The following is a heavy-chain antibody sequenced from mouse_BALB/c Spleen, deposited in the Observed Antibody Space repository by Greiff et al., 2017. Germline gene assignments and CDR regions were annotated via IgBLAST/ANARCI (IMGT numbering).Heavy chain of an antibody. Sequence: EVMLVESGGGLVQPGGSLKLSCAASGFTFSSYTMSWVRQTPEKRLEWVAYISNGGGSTYYPDTVKGRFTISRDNAKNTLYLQMSSLKSEDTAMYYCARVGYYGRGFAYWGQGTLVTVSA. V-gene: IGHV5-12-2*01. CDR2: ISNGGGST. CDR1: GFTFSSYT. J-gene: IGHJ3*01. D-gene: IGHD1-1*01. CDR3: ARVGYYGRGFAY.